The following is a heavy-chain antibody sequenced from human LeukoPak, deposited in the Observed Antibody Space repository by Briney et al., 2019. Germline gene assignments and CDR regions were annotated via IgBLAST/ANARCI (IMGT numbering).Heavy chain of an antibody. Sequence: GGSLRLSCAASGFTFSSYAMSWVRQAPGKGLEWVSAISGSGGSTYYADSVKGRFTISRDNSKNTLYLQMSSLRAEDTAVYYCAVVPRRSYGSGSYFPDYWGQGTLVTVSS. CDR3: AVVPRRSYGSGSYFPDY. CDR2: ISGSGGST. D-gene: IGHD3-10*01. CDR1: GFTFSSYA. V-gene: IGHV3-23*01. J-gene: IGHJ4*02.